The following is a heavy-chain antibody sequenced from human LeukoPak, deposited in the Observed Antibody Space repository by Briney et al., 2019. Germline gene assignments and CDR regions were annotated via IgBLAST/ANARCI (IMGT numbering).Heavy chain of an antibody. V-gene: IGHV4-34*01. Sequence: PSETLSLTCAVYGGSFSDYYWSWLRQPPGKGLEWIGEISHSGSTDYIPSLKSRLTISVDTSKNQFSLKLSSVTAADTAVYYCARGVKQFGGWVFMTRYNFDNWGQGTLATVSS. D-gene: IGHD6-19*01. CDR2: ISHSGST. CDR3: ARGVKQFGGWVFMTRYNFDN. CDR1: GGSFSDYY. J-gene: IGHJ4*02.